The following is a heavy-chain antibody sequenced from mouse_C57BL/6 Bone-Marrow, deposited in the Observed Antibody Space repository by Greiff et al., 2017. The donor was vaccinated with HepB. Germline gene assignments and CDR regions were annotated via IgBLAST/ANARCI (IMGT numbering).Heavy chain of an antibody. CDR2: IYPSDSET. CDR3: ARGTGTVYFDY. Sequence: QVQLQQPGAELVRPGSSVKLSCKASGYTFTSYWMDWVKQRPGQGLEWIGNIYPSDSETHYNQKFKDKATLTVDKSSSTAYMQLSSLTSEDSAVYYCARGTGTVYFDYWGQGTTLTVSS. D-gene: IGHD4-1*01. V-gene: IGHV1-61*01. J-gene: IGHJ2*01. CDR1: GYTFTSYW.